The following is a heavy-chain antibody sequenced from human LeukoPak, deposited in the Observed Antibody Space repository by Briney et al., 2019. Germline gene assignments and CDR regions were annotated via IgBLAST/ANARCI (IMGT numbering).Heavy chain of an antibody. V-gene: IGHV1-18*01. CDR2: ISTYDANT. CDR1: GYTFTSYG. CDR3: AIDGRGHWDTSRWYLGIWFDP. D-gene: IGHD6-13*01. J-gene: IGHJ5*02. Sequence: ASVKVSCTSSGYTFTSYGINWVRQAPGQGLAWMGWISTYDANTEYAQKLQGRVTMTTDTSTSTAYMEVRSLRSDDTAVYYCAIDGRGHWDTSRWYLGIWFDPCGQGTLVTVSS.